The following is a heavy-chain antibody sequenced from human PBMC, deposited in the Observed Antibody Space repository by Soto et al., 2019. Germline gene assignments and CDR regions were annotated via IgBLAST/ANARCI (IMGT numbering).Heavy chain of an antibody. CDR3: ARDTGSSWSTFDY. CDR2: TFYRSTWYN. CDR1: GDSVSSNSAA. D-gene: IGHD6-13*01. Sequence: QVQLQQSGPELVKPSQTLSLTCAISGDSVSSNSAAWNWFRQSPSRGLEWLGRTFYRSTWYNDYAVSVRSRMTINPDTSKNQFSLQLNSVTPEDTAVYFCARDTGSSWSTFDYWGQGTLVTVSS. J-gene: IGHJ4*02. V-gene: IGHV6-1*01.